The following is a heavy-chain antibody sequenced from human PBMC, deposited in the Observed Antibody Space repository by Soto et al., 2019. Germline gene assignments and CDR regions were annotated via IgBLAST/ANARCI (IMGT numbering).Heavy chain of an antibody. Sequence: GGSLRLSCAASGFTFSSYAMHWVRQAPGKGLEWVAVISYDGSNKYYADSVKGRFTISRDNSKNTLYLQMNSPRAEDTAVYYCARDPSDSSGYYYHYYYGMDVWGQGTTVTVSS. D-gene: IGHD3-22*01. J-gene: IGHJ6*02. CDR2: ISYDGSNK. CDR3: ARDPSDSSGYYYHYYYGMDV. CDR1: GFTFSSYA. V-gene: IGHV3-30-3*01.